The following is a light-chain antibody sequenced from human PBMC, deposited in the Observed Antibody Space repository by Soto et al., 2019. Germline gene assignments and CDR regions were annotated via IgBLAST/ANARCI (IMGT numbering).Light chain of an antibody. CDR3: LLSYSGGRV. J-gene: IGLJ3*02. Sequence: QAVVTQEPSVTVSPGGTVTLTCDSSTGPVTSGRYPYWFQQKPGQAPRTLIYDTSLKYSWTPARFSGSLLRGKAALTLSGARPEVEADYYCLLSYSGGRVFGGGTKVTVL. CDR1: TGPVTSGRY. V-gene: IGLV7-46*01. CDR2: DTS.